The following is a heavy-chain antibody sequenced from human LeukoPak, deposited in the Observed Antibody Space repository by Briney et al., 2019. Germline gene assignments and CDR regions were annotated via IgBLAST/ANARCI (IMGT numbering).Heavy chain of an antibody. Sequence: GGSLRLSCAASGFPFSSYAMHWVRQAPGKGLEWLAVISYDGSTKYYPDSVKGRFTISRDNSKNTLYLQMNSLRAEDTAVYYCARAGLDDFWSGYYQFYGMDVWGQGTTVTVSS. CDR1: GFPFSSYA. V-gene: IGHV3-30-3*01. D-gene: IGHD3-3*01. J-gene: IGHJ6*02. CDR3: ARAGLDDFWSGYYQFYGMDV. CDR2: ISYDGSTK.